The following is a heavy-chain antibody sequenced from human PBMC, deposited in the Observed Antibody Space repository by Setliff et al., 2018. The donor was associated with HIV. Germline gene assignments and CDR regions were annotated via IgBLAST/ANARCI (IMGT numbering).Heavy chain of an antibody. CDR3: AREQLGFGPPRGMDV. CDR2: INAGNGDT. V-gene: IGHV1-3*01. J-gene: IGHJ6*02. D-gene: IGHD6-13*01. CDR1: GYTFSRYA. Sequence: ASVKVSCKTSGYTFSRYAMHWVRQAPGQRLEWMGWINAGNGDTKYSQRFQDRVTITRDTSASTAYMELSSLRSEDTAVYYCAREQLGFGPPRGMDVWGQGTTVTVSS.